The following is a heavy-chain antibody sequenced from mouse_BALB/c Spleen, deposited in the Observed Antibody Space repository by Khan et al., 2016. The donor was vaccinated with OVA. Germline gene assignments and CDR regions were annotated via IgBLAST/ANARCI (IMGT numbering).Heavy chain of an antibody. CDR3: ARAYYANYREAMDF. CDR1: GFSLTGYG. CDR2: IWGDGST. Sequence: QVQLKQSGPGLVAPSQSLSITCTVSGFSLTGYGVNWVRQPPGKGLEWLGMIWGDGSTDYNSALKSRLSISKDNSKSQVFLKMNSLQTDDTARYYCARAYYANYREAMDFWGQGTSDTVSS. V-gene: IGHV2-6-7*01. J-gene: IGHJ4*01. D-gene: IGHD2-10*01.